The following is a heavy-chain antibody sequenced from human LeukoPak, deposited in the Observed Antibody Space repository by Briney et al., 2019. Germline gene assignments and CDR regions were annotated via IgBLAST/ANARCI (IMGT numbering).Heavy chain of an antibody. V-gene: IGHV4-61*02. J-gene: IGHJ4*02. CDR3: ARDVEEGGSPSFDY. D-gene: IGHD2-15*01. CDR2: IYTTGST. Sequence: SQTLSLTCTVSGGSISSGDYYWSWIRQPAGKGLEWIGRIYTTGSTNYNPSLKSRVTISVDTSKNQFSLKLSSVTAADTAVYYCARDVEEGGSPSFDYWGQGALVTVSS. CDR1: GGSISSGDYY.